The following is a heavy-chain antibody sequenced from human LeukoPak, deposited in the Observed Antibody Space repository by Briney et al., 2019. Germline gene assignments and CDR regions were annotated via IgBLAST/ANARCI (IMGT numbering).Heavy chain of an antibody. V-gene: IGHV2-70*16. CDR1: GGSISSGDYY. D-gene: IGHD3/OR15-3a*01. CDR3: ARTQGDWSLNNWFDP. Sequence: TLSLTCTVSGGSISSGDYYWSWIRQPPGKALEWLARIDWDDDKFYSTSLKTRLTISKDTSKNQVVLTMTNMDPVDTATYYCARTQGDWSLNNWFDPWGQGTLVTVSS. J-gene: IGHJ5*02. CDR2: IDWDDDK.